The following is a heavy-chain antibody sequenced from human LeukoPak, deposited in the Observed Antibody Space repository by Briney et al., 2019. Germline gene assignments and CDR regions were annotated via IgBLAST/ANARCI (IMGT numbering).Heavy chain of an antibody. D-gene: IGHD3-16*01. J-gene: IGHJ5*02. CDR2: INHSGST. V-gene: IGHV4-34*01. CDR1: GGSFSGYY. Sequence: SETLSLTCAVYGGSFSGYYWSWIRQPPGKGLEWIGEINHSGSTNYNPSLKSRVTISVDTSKNQFSLKLSSVTAADTAVYYCARARPPRFGGWFDPWGQGTLVTVSS. CDR3: ARARPPRFGGWFDP.